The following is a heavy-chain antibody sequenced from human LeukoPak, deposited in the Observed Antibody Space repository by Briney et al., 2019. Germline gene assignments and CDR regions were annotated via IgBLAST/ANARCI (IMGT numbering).Heavy chain of an antibody. CDR2: IYYSGST. V-gene: IGHV4-61*01. J-gene: IGHJ6*03. D-gene: IGHD3-22*01. Sequence: KSSETLSLTCTVSGGSISSSSYYWSWIRQPPGKGLEWIGYIYYSGSTYYNPSLRSRVTISVDTSKNQFSLKLSSVTAADTAVYYCARSSEGRYYYDSSGFSYYYYYMDVWGKGTTVTISS. CDR3: ARSSEGRYYYDSSGFSYYYYYMDV. CDR1: GGSISSSSYY.